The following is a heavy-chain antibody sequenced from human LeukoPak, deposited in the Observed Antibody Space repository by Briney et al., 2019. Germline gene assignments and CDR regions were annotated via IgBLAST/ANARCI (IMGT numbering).Heavy chain of an antibody. J-gene: IGHJ5*02. Sequence: GRSLRLSCAASGFTFDNHAMHWVRQAPGKGLEWVSGISRNSGSIGYADSVKGRFTISRDNAKNSLYLQMDSLRAEDTAVYYCAREYDSSGYYYGMGYWFDPWGQGTLVTVSS. CDR1: GFTFDNHA. CDR3: AREYDSSGYYYGMGYWFDP. V-gene: IGHV3-9*01. CDR2: ISRNSGSI. D-gene: IGHD3-22*01.